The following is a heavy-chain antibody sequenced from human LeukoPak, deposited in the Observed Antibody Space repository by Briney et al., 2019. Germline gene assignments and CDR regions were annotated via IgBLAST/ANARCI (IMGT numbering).Heavy chain of an antibody. CDR3: ARVLFQSDPRGKAHLYYYYGMDV. J-gene: IGHJ6*02. Sequence: PGGSLRLSCAASGFTFSSYAMSWVRQAPGKGLEWVSAISGSGGSTYYADSVKGRFTISRDNSKNTLYLQMNSLRAEDTAVYYCARVLFQSDPRGKAHLYYYYGMDVWGQGTTVTVSS. CDR2: ISGSGGST. D-gene: IGHD3-10*01. CDR1: GFTFSSYA. V-gene: IGHV3-23*01.